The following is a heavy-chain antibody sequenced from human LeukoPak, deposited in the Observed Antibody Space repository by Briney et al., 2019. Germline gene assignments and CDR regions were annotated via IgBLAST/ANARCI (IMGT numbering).Heavy chain of an antibody. CDR1: GFTFSDYW. D-gene: IGHD3-3*01. CDR3: ARGSSSAYYTTWFDP. V-gene: IGHV3-7*01. J-gene: IGHJ5*02. CDR2: IKQDGSGK. Sequence: GGSLRLSCAASGFTFSDYWMSWVRQAPGKGLGWVANIKQDGSGKYYVDSVKGRFTISRDNAKKSLDLQMDSLRAEDTAVYYCARGSSSAYYTTWFDPWGQGTLVTVSS.